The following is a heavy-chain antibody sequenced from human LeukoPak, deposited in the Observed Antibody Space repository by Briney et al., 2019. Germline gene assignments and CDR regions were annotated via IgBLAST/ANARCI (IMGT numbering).Heavy chain of an antibody. Sequence: GGSLRLSCTASGFTVSSNYMSWVRQAPGKGLEWVSVIYSGGRTYYADSVKGRFTISRDNSKNTLYLQMNSLRAEDTAVYYCARDLVPNRPGRTRPNYYYYYMDVWGKGTTVTVSS. CDR3: ARDLVPNRPGRTRPNYYYYYMDV. V-gene: IGHV3-53*01. CDR1: GFTVSSNY. D-gene: IGHD4/OR15-4a*01. CDR2: IYSGGRT. J-gene: IGHJ6*03.